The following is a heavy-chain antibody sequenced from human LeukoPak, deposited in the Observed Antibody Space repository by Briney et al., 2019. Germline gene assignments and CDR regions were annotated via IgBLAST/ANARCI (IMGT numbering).Heavy chain of an antibody. CDR2: IYTSGST. D-gene: IGHD5-24*01. Sequence: SETLSLTCTVSGGSISSYYWSWIRQPAGKGLEWIGRIYTSGSTNYNPSLKSRVTISVDTSKNQFSLKLSSVTAADTAVYYCARDGDGYKPFDYWAREPWSPSPQ. CDR3: ARDGDGYKPFDY. V-gene: IGHV4-4*07. CDR1: GGSISSYY. J-gene: IGHJ4*02.